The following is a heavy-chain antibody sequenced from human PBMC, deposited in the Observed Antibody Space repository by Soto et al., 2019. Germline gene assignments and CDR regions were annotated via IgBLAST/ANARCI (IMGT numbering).Heavy chain of an antibody. D-gene: IGHD6-13*01. CDR3: ARGLLGPIAAAANWYFDY. V-gene: IGHV3-7*05. J-gene: IGHJ4*02. Sequence: GGSLRLSCAASGFTFSSYWMSWVRQAPGKGLEWVANIKQDGSEKYYVDSVKGRFTISRENAKNSLYLQMNSLRAEDTAVYYCARGLLGPIAAAANWYFDYWGQGTLVTVSS. CDR1: GFTFSSYW. CDR2: IKQDGSEK.